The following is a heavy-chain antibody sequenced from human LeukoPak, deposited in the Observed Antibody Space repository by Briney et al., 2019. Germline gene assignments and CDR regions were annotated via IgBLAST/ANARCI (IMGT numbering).Heavy chain of an antibody. D-gene: IGHD2-15*01. Sequence: PSETLSLTCTVSGVSISSYYWSWIRQPPGKGLEWIGYISYSGSTNHNPSLKSRVTMSVDTSTNQFSLKLTSVTAADTAVYYCANRWGGGSPYDAFDIWGQGTMVTVSS. V-gene: IGHV4-59*03. CDR3: ANRWGGGSPYDAFDI. J-gene: IGHJ3*02. CDR2: ISYSGST. CDR1: GVSISSYY.